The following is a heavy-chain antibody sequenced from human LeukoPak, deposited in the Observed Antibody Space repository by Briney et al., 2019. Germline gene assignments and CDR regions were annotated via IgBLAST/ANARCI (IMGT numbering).Heavy chain of an antibody. CDR3: ARRSISGNSWDYFDY. CDR1: GGSFSGYY. J-gene: IGHJ4*02. V-gene: IGHV4-34*01. CDR2: INHSGST. Sequence: SETLSLTCAVYGGSFSGYYWSWIRQPPGKGLEWIGEINHSGSTNYNPSLKSRVTISVDTSKNQFSLKLRSVTAADTAVYYCARRSISGNSWDYFDYWGQGTLVTVSS. D-gene: IGHD4-23*01.